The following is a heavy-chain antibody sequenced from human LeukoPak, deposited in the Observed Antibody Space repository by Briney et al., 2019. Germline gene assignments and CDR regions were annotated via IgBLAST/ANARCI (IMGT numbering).Heavy chain of an antibody. Sequence: PSETLSLTCTVSGGSISSYCWSWIRQPPGKGLEWIGYIYYSGSTNYNPSLKSRVTISVDTSKNQFSLKLSSVTAADTAVYYCAITGLAEGSTEYFQHWGQGTLVTVSS. CDR3: AITGLAEGSTEYFQH. CDR2: IYYSGST. V-gene: IGHV4-59*08. CDR1: GGSISSYC. J-gene: IGHJ1*01. D-gene: IGHD1-14*01.